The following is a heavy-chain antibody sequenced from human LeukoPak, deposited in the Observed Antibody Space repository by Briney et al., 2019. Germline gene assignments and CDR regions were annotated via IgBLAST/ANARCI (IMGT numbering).Heavy chain of an antibody. D-gene: IGHD5-24*01. CDR2: MNPNSGNT. Sequence: ASVKVSCKASGYTFTSYDINWVRQATGQGLEWMGWMNPNSGNTGYAQKFQGRVTMTRNTSISTAYMELSSLRSEDTAVYYCARDQGDPKKPRWHFDYWGQGTLVTVSS. J-gene: IGHJ4*02. CDR3: ARDQGDPKKPRWHFDY. V-gene: IGHV1-8*01. CDR1: GYTFTSYD.